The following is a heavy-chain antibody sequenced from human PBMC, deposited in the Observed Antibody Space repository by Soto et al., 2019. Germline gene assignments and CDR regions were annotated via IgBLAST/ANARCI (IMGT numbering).Heavy chain of an antibody. CDR1: GYTFTSYD. V-gene: IGHV1-8*01. CDR2: MNTNSGNT. Sequence: ASVKVSCKSYGYTFTSYDINKVRPATGLGLEWMGWMNTNSGNTGNAQKFQARDTMTRNPYISTAYMELGSLRSEDTAVYYCARGLSRRYYGSGSYYSPNWFDPWGQGTLVTVSS. J-gene: IGHJ5*02. CDR3: ARGLSRRYYGSGSYYSPNWFDP. D-gene: IGHD3-10*01.